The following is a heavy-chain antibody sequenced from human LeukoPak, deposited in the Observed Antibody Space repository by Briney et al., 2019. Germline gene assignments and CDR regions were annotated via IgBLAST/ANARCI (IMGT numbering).Heavy chain of an antibody. CDR2: ISSSSSTI. Sequence: QSGGSLRLSCAASGFTFSGYGMHWVRQAPGKGLEWVSYISSSSSTIYYADSVKGRFTISRDNAKNSVYLQMNSLRDDDTALYYCTRVVPDILSFDYWGQGTLVTVSS. J-gene: IGHJ4*02. CDR3: TRVVPDILSFDY. V-gene: IGHV3-48*02. CDR1: GFTFSGYG.